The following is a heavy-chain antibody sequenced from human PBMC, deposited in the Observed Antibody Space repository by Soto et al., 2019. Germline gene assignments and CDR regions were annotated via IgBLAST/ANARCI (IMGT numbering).Heavy chain of an antibody. CDR2: IIPIFGTA. D-gene: IGHD3-22*01. Sequence: QVQLVQSGAEVKKPGSSVKVSCKASGGTFGSYAISWVRQAPGQGLEWMGGIIPIFGTANYAQKFQGRVTITADESTSTAYMELSSLRSEDTAVYYCARERYYYDSSGYYHANYYFDYWGQGTLVTVSS. CDR3: ARERYYYDSSGYYHANYYFDY. CDR1: GGTFGSYA. V-gene: IGHV1-69*01. J-gene: IGHJ4*02.